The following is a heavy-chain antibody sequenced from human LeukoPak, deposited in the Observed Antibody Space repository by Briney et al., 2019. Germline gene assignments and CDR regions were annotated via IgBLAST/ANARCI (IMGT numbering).Heavy chain of an antibody. J-gene: IGHJ4*02. V-gene: IGHV3-7*01. CDR1: GFTFSSYW. CDR3: AREGSSSSYFDY. CDR2: IKQDGSEK. Sequence: GGSLRLSCAASGFTFSSYWMSWVRQAPGKGLEWVDNIKQDGSEKYYVDSVKGGFTISRDNAKNSLYLQMNSLRAEDTAVYYCAREGSSSSYFDYWGQGTLVTVSS. D-gene: IGHD6-6*01.